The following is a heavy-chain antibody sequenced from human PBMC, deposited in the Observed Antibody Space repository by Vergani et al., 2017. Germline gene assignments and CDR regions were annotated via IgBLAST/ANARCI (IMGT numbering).Heavy chain of an antibody. CDR3: AGPQGTSAYYYGGFDY. CDR2: ISSDGGST. D-gene: IGHD3-22*01. V-gene: IGHV3-23*01. Sequence: EVQLLESGGGLVQPGGSLRLPCAASGFTFSTYAMTWVRQAPGKGLEWVSTISSDGGSTYYADSVKGRFTIARDNSKNTLSRQMNSLTAEDTAIYYCAGPQGTSAYYYGGFDYWGQGILVTVSS. CDR1: GFTFSTYA. J-gene: IGHJ4*02.